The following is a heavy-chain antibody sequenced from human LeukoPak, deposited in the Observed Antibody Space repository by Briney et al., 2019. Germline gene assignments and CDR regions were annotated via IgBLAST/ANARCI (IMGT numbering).Heavy chain of an antibody. D-gene: IGHD3-10*01. V-gene: IGHV1-18*01. J-gene: IGHJ4*02. Sequence: ASVKVSCKASGYTFTSYGISWVRQAPGQGLEWMGWISAYNGNTNYAQKLQGRATMTTDTSTSTAYMELRSLRSDDTAVYYCAREVRYYGSGSHNDYWGQGTLVTVSS. CDR2: ISAYNGNT. CDR1: GYTFTSYG. CDR3: AREVRYYGSGSHNDY.